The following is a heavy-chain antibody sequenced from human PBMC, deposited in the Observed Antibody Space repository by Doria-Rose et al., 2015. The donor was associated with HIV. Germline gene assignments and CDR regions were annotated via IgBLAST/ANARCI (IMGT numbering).Heavy chain of an antibody. D-gene: IGHD3-10*01. CDR1: GFTFSSHR. Sequence: VQLVQSGGGLVRPGGYLRLSCATSGFTFSSHRINWVRQAPGKGLQWVSSISSTSAYINYADSVRGRFTISRDNARNSLYLQMDSLRAEDTAIYYCATGVTLDYWGQGTLVTVSS. V-gene: IGHV3-21*01. CDR2: ISSTSAYI. CDR3: ATGVTLDY. J-gene: IGHJ4*02.